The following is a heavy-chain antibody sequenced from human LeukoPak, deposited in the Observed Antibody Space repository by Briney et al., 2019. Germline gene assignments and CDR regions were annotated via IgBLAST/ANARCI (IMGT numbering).Heavy chain of an antibody. CDR2: ISPSGTDI. D-gene: IGHD4-11*01. CDR1: GFTFTDTY. CDR3: AKDLTTWIDY. Sequence: GGSLRLSCAVSGFTFTDTYMTWIRQAPGKGLESLSYISPSGTDISYADSVKGRFTISRDNAKNSLYLQMNSLRAEDTAVYYCAKDLTTWIDYWGQGTLVTVSS. J-gene: IGHJ4*02. V-gene: IGHV3-11*04.